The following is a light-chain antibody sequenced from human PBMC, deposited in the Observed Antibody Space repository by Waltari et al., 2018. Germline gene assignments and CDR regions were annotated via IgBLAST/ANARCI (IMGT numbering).Light chain of an antibody. J-gene: IGKJ1*01. Sequence: DIQMTQSPSSVSASVGDRVTITCRASQGIGSWLAWYQQKPGKAPKLLIYAASSLQTGVPSRFSGSGPGTDFTLTISSLQPDDFATYFCQQANTFPRTFGQGTKVEIK. CDR2: AAS. CDR1: QGIGSW. CDR3: QQANTFPRT. V-gene: IGKV1-12*01.